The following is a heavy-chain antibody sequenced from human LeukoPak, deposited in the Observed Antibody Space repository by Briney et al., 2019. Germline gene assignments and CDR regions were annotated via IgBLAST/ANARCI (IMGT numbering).Heavy chain of an antibody. CDR1: GYTFTSYD. D-gene: IGHD3-22*01. CDR3: ARDRTHYYDSSGYYSRWEY. Sequence: ASVKVSCKASGYTFTSYDINWVRQATGQGLEWMGWMNPNSGNTGYAQKFQGRVTMTRNTSISTAYMELSSLRSEDTAVYYCARDRTHYYDSSGYYSRWEYWGQGTLVTVSS. CDR2: MNPNSGNT. V-gene: IGHV1-8*01. J-gene: IGHJ4*02.